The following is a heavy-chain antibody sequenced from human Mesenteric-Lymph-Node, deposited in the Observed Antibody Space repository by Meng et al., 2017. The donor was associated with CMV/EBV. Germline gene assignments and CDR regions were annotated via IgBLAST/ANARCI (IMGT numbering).Heavy chain of an antibody. CDR1: EFTFSDYY. V-gene: IGHV3-11*04. CDR3: ARDYDFWREDGMDV. CDR2: TSSSGSAI. Sequence: GGSLRLSCAASEFTFSDYYMTWIRQAPGKGLEWVSYTSSSGSAIHYADSVKGRFTISRDNAENSWYLRMNSQRAEDTSVYCCARDYDFWREDGMDVWGQGTTVTVSS. D-gene: IGHD3-3*01. J-gene: IGHJ6*02.